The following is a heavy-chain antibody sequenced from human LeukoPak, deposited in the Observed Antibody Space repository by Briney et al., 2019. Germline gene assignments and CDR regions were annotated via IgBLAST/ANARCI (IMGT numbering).Heavy chain of an antibody. CDR1: GGSISSSSYY. V-gene: IGHV4-39*01. D-gene: IGHD1-1*01. CDR2: IYYSGST. CDR3: ARRLGTYGT. J-gene: IGHJ4*02. Sequence: TSETLSLTCTVSGGSISSSSYYWGWIRQPPGKGLEWIGSIYYSGSTYYNPSLKSRVTISVDTSKNQFSLKLSSVTAADTAVYYCARRLGTYGTWGQGTLVTVSS.